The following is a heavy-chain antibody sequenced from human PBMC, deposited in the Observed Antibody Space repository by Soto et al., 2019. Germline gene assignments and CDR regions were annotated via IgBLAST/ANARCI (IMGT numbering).Heavy chain of an antibody. V-gene: IGHV1-18*01. CDR1: GYTFTSSG. D-gene: IGHD4-4*01. J-gene: IGHJ4*02. Sequence: APVKVSCKASGYTFTSSGISWVRQAPGQGLERMGWISAYNGNTNYAQKFQDRVTMTADTSTSTAYMELRSLRSDDTAVYYCARDRSNSDYWGQGTLVTVSS. CDR2: ISAYNGNT. CDR3: ARDRSNSDY.